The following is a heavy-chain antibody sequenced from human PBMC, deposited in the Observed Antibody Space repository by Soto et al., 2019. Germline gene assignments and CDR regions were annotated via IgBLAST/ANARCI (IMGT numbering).Heavy chain of an antibody. CDR3: AKAQEASGNVNSYFDS. J-gene: IGHJ4*02. CDR2: MSGSGGTT. CDR1: GFTFSSYA. D-gene: IGHD2-15*01. Sequence: PGGSLRLSCAASGFTFSSYAMSWVRQAPGRGLEWVSVMSGSGGTTYYAESVKGRFTISRDNSKNTVYLQMHSLRAEDTGVYYCAKAQEASGNVNSYFDSWGQGTLVTVSS. V-gene: IGHV3-23*01.